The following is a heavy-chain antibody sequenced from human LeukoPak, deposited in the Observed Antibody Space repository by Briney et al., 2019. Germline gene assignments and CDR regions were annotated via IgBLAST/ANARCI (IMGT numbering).Heavy chain of an antibody. Sequence: PGGSLRLSCAASGFTFSSYAMSWVRQAPGKGLEWVSTITGSGGSTYYADSVKGRFTISRDNSKNTLYLQMNSLRAEDTAIYYCAKDLGGWHLNDFDYWGQGTLVTVSS. CDR2: ITGSGGST. J-gene: IGHJ4*02. V-gene: IGHV3-23*01. CDR1: GFTFSSYA. CDR3: AKDLGGWHLNDFDY. D-gene: IGHD6-19*01.